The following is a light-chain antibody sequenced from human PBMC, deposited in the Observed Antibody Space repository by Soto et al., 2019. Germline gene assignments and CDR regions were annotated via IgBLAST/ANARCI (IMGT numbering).Light chain of an antibody. CDR1: QTISSW. CDR3: QHYNSYSEA. V-gene: IGKV1-5*03. Sequence: DXQMNQSPSTLSGXVXDRVTITCRASQTISSWLAWYQQKPGKAPKLLTYKASTLKSGVPSRFXXXGSGTEFTLTISSLQPDDFATYYCQHYNSYSEAFGQGTKVELK. J-gene: IGKJ1*01. CDR2: KAS.